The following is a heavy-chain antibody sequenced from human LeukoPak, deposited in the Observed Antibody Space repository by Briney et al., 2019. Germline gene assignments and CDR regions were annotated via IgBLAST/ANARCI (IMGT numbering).Heavy chain of an antibody. CDR2: IYTSGTT. J-gene: IGHJ4*02. Sequence: SETLSLTCIVSGGSISSDYWTWIRQPAGKGLEWIGLIYTSGTTNYNPSLKSRVTMSVDTSTNQFSLKLTSVTAADTAVYYCARKFDYWGQGRLVIVSS. CDR1: GGSISSDY. V-gene: IGHV4-4*07. CDR3: ARKFDY.